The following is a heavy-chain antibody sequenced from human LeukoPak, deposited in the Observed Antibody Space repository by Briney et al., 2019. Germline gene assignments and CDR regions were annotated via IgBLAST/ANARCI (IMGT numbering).Heavy chain of an antibody. CDR1: GFTFSSYS. J-gene: IGHJ6*02. D-gene: IGHD3-22*01. CDR3: ARIPYYDSSGYYYGMDV. V-gene: IGHV3-21*01. CDR2: ISSSSSYI. Sequence: NTGGSLRLSCAASGFTFSSYSMNWVRQAPGKGLEWVSSISSSSSYIYYTDSVKGRFTISRDNAKNSLYLQMNSLRAEDTAVYYCARIPYYDSSGYYYGMDVWGQGTTVTVSS.